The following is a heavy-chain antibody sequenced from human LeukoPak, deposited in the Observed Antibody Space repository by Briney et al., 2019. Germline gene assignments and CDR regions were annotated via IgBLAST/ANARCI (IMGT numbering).Heavy chain of an antibody. D-gene: IGHD2/OR15-2a*01. CDR3: ASQVIDYYYGMDV. Sequence: GGSLRLSCAASGFTFSSYAMSWVRQAPGKGLESVSAISGSGGSTYYADSVKGRFTISRDNSKNTLYLQMNSLRAEDTAVYYCASQVIDYYYGMDVWGQGTTVTVSS. V-gene: IGHV3-23*01. CDR1: GFTFSSYA. CDR2: ISGSGGST. J-gene: IGHJ6*02.